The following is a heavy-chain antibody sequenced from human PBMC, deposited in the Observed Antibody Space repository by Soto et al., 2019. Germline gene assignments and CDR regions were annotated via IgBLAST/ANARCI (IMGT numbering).Heavy chain of an antibody. CDR3: ARVPRGYSYGYLDY. CDR1: GFTFSSYA. D-gene: IGHD5-18*01. Sequence: GGSLRLSCAASGFTFSSYAMHWVRQAPGKGLEWVAVISYDGSNKYYADSVKGRFTISRDNSKNTLYLQMNSLRAEDTAVYYCARVPRGYSYGYLDYWGQGTLVTVSS. J-gene: IGHJ4*02. CDR2: ISYDGSNK. V-gene: IGHV3-30-3*01.